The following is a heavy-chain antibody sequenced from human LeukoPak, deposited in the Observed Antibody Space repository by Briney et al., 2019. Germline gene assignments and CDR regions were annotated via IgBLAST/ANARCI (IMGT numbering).Heavy chain of an antibody. CDR2: INWNGGST. CDR3: ARGGEYQLLPLYYFDF. Sequence: GGSLRLSCAASGFTFDDYGMSWVRQAPGKGLEWASGINWNGGSTGYADSVKGRFTISRDNAKNSLYLQMNSLRAEDTALYYCARGGEYQLLPLYYFDFWGQGTLVTVSS. CDR1: GFTFDDYG. D-gene: IGHD2-2*01. J-gene: IGHJ4*02. V-gene: IGHV3-20*04.